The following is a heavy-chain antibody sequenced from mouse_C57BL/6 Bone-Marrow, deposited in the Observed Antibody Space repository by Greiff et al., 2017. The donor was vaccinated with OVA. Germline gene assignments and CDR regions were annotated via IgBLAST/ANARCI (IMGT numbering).Heavy chain of an antibody. Sequence: EVQVVESGGGLVQPGASLRLSCAASGFTFTDYYMSWVRPPPGKAPEWLALIRNKANGYTTEYTASVKGRFTISRDNSQNILYLQMNTLRAEDSATYYCVKAFFSLEAMDYWGQGTSVTVSS. CDR3: VKAFFSLEAMDY. V-gene: IGHV7-4*01. CDR2: IRNKANGYTT. J-gene: IGHJ4*01. CDR1: GFTFTDYY. D-gene: IGHD6-2*01.